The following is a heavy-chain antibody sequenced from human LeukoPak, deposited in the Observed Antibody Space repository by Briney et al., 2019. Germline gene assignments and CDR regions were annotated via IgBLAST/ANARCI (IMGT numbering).Heavy chain of an antibody. CDR3: ASLKQQLVCWFDP. D-gene: IGHD6-13*01. Sequence: SETLSLTCTVSGGPISSYYWSWIRQPAGKGLEWIGRIYTSGSTNYNPSLKSRVTMSVDTSKNQFSLKLSSVTAADTAVYYCASLKQQLVCWFDPWGQGTLVTVSS. CDR2: IYTSGST. V-gene: IGHV4-4*07. J-gene: IGHJ5*02. CDR1: GGPISSYY.